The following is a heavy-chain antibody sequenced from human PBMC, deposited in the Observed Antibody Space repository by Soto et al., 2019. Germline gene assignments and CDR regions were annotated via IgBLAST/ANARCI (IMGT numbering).Heavy chain of an antibody. CDR2: IDPSDSYS. D-gene: IGHD2-15*01. V-gene: IGHV5-10-1*01. CDR3: ARLSVVDYYGMDV. J-gene: IGHJ6*02. Sequence: GESLKISCKGSGYSFTSYCISWVRQMPGKGLEWMGRIDPSDSYSNYSPSLQGHVTISADKSISTAYLQWNSLKASDTAIYYCARLSVVDYYGMDVWGQGTTVTVSS. CDR1: GYSFTSYC.